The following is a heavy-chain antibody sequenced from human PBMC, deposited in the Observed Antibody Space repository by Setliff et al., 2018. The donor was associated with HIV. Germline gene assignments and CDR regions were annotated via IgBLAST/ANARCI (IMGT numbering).Heavy chain of an antibody. CDR3: ARDLGSGHFDY. CDR2: IDYSGSA. Sequence: SETLSLTCTVSGGSISSGGYYWSWIRQHPGKGLEWIGYIDYSGSAFYNPSLKSRITISRDTSKNQFSLKMNSVTAADTAVYYCARDLGSGHFDYWGQGTLVTVSS. V-gene: IGHV4-31*03. J-gene: IGHJ4*02. CDR1: GGSISSGGYY.